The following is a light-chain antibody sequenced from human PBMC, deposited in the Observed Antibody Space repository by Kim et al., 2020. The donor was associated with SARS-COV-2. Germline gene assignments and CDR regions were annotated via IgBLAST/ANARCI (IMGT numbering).Light chain of an antibody. CDR1: NSTIGAGFD. Sequence: VTISSPGTNSTIGAGFDVHWYQHLPPTAPQLLLYGNSNRPSGVPDRFSGSKSGTVASLDITGLQIEDEAHYYCQSYDSDLRGAMVFGGGTQLTVL. CDR2: GNS. CDR3: QSYDSDLRGAMV. V-gene: IGLV1-40*01. J-gene: IGLJ3*02.